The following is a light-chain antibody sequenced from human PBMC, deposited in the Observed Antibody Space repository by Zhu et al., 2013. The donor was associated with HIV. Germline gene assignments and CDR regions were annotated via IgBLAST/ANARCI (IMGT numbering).Light chain of an antibody. CDR3: SSYTSSSTLVV. CDR1: NSDVGSYNL. Sequence: QSALTQPASVSGSPGQSITISCTGSNSDVGSYNLVSWYQQHPGRAPKLIIYEVDNRPSGISYRFSGSKSGNLASLTISGLQTEDEADYYCSSYTSSSTLVVFGGGTKLTVL. CDR2: EVD. J-gene: IGLJ2*01. V-gene: IGLV2-14*02.